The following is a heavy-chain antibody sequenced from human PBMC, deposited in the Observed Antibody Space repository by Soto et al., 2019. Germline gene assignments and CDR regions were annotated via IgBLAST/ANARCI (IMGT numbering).Heavy chain of an antibody. CDR2: IIPIFGTA. CDR3: ARARDPSYSRSAYNWFDH. V-gene: IGHV1-69*13. Sequence: SVKVSCKASGYTFTGYYMHWVRQAPGQGLEWMGGIIPIFGTANYAQKFQGRVTITADESTSTAYMELSSLRSEDTAVYYCARARDPSYSRSAYNWFDHWGQGTLVTVSS. D-gene: IGHD6-6*01. J-gene: IGHJ5*02. CDR1: GYTFTGYY.